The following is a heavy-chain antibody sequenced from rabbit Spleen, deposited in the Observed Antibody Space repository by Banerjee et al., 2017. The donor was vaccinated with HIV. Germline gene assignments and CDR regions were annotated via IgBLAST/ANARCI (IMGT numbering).Heavy chain of an antibody. CDR2: IAGSSSGFT. J-gene: IGHJ6*01. Sequence: QEQLKESGGGLVQPEGSLALTCKASGFSFSSSDYICWVRQAPGKGLEWISCIAGSSSGFTYSATWAKGRFTISKTSSTTVTLQMTSLTVADTATYFCARDSSSSFSSYGMDLWGQGTLVTVS. V-gene: IGHV1S45*01. CDR1: GFSFSSSDY. D-gene: IGHD1-1*01. CDR3: ARDSSSSFSSYGMDL.